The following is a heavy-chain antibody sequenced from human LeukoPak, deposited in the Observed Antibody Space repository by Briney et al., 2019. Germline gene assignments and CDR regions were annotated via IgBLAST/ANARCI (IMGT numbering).Heavy chain of an antibody. CDR2: IWYDGSNK. J-gene: IGHJ4*02. D-gene: IGHD4-17*01. V-gene: IGHV3-33*08. CDR3: ARDPSRGGDYIDY. CDR1: GFTFSGYS. Sequence: SGGSLRLSCAASGFTFSGYSMNWVRQAPGKGLEWVAVIWYDGSNKYYADSVKGRFTISRDNSKNTLYLQMNSLRAEDTAVYYCARDPSRGGDYIDYWGQGTLVTVSS.